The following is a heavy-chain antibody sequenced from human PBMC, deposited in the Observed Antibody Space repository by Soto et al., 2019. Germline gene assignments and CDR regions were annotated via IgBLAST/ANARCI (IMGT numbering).Heavy chain of an antibody. CDR3: ARELRWLIIDY. CDR1: GFTFNTYP. V-gene: IGHV3-30-3*01. D-gene: IGHD6-19*01. Sequence: QVQLLESGGGVVQPGGSLRLSCVASGFTFNTYPMHWVRQAPGKGLEWMAVIRGDGNEKYYADSMKGRFTISRDNSQNTLFLHVDSLRDGDTAIYYCARELRWLIIDYWGQGTLVTVSS. CDR2: IRGDGNEK. J-gene: IGHJ4*02.